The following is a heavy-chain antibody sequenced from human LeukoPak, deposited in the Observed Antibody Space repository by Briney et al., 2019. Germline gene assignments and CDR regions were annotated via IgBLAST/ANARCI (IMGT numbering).Heavy chain of an antibody. CDR2: IYYSGST. CDR3: ARDLMGTTRWFDP. CDR1: GGSISSSSYY. V-gene: IGHV4-39*07. J-gene: IGHJ5*02. Sequence: SETLSLTCTVSGGSISSSSYYWGWIRQPPGKGLGWIGSIYYSGSTYYNPSLKSRVTISVDTSKNQFSLKLSSVTAADTAVYYCARDLMGTTRWFDPWGQGTLVTVSS. D-gene: IGHD1-14*01.